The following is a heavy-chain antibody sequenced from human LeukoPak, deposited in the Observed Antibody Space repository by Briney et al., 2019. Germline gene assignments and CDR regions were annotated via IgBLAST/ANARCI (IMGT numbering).Heavy chain of an antibody. Sequence: AGGSLRLSCAASGFTFSSYSMNWVRQAPGKGLEWVSYISSSSSTIYYADSVKGRFTISRDNAKNSLYLQMNSLRDEDTAVYYCARSPYYGSGSYFYYYGMDVWGQGTTVTVSS. J-gene: IGHJ6*02. CDR1: GFTFSSYS. CDR2: ISSSSSTI. V-gene: IGHV3-48*02. D-gene: IGHD3-10*01. CDR3: ARSPYYGSGSYFYYYGMDV.